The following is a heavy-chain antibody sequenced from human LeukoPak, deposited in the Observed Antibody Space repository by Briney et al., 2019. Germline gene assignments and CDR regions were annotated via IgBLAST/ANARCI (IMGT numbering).Heavy chain of an antibody. D-gene: IGHD5-24*01. J-gene: IGHJ5*02. CDR2: IIPILGIA. CDR3: ARDLPEMAQQLDSGWFDP. CDR1: GGTFSSYA. Sequence: GASVNVSCKASGGTFSSYAISWVRQAPGQGLEWMGRIIPILGIANYAQKFQGRVTITADKSTSTAYMELSSLRSEDTAVYYCARDLPEMAQQLDSGWFDPWGQGTLVTASS. V-gene: IGHV1-69*04.